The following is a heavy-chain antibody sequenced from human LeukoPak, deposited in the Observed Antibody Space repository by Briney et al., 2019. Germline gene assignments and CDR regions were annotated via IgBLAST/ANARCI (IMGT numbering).Heavy chain of an antibody. V-gene: IGHV1-18*01. D-gene: IGHD3-3*01. CDR3: ARGLFPPTYYDFWSGYYPSHYYYYMDV. Sequence: ASVKVSCKSSGYTFTSYGISWVRQAPGQGLEWMGWSSAYNGNTNYAQKLQGRVTMTTDTSTSTAYMELSSLRSEDTAVYYCARGLFPPTYYDFWSGYYPSHYYYYMDVWGKGTTVTVSS. CDR2: SSAYNGNT. J-gene: IGHJ6*03. CDR1: GYTFTSYG.